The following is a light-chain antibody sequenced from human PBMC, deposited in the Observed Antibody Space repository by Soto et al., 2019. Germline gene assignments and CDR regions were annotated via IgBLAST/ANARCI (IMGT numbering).Light chain of an antibody. CDR2: EVT. CDR3: CSYAGTTTWV. V-gene: IGLV2-23*02. CDR1: SGDIGSYNR. Sequence: QTVVTQPASVSGSPGQSITISCTGTSGDIGSYNRVSWYQQHPGKAPKLMIFEVTKRPSGVSSRFSASKSGNTASLTISGVQAEDEADYYCCSYAGTTTWVFGGGTKLTVL. J-gene: IGLJ2*01.